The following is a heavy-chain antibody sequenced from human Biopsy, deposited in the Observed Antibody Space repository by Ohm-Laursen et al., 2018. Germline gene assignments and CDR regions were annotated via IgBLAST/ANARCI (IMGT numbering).Heavy chain of an antibody. CDR1: VGSFSGYY. D-gene: IGHD1-20*01. Sequence: SDTLSLTCAVYVGSFSGYYWTWIRQPPGKGLEWIGEINHSGSTNYNPSLKSRVSISVDMSKNQFSLKLNSVTAADTAVYYCARAGTAINGNSLGFDPWGQGTLVTVSS. V-gene: IGHV4-34*01. CDR3: ARAGTAINGNSLGFDP. CDR2: INHSGST. J-gene: IGHJ5*02.